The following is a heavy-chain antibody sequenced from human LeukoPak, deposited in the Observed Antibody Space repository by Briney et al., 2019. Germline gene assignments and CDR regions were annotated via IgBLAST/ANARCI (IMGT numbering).Heavy chain of an antibody. D-gene: IGHD6-13*01. CDR3: ARRGPNSSSWYRRGDYYYMDV. CDR1: GGSFSGYY. J-gene: IGHJ6*03. V-gene: IGHV4-34*01. Sequence: PSETLSLTCAVYGGSFSGYYWSWIRQPPGKGLEWIGEINHSGSTNYNPSLKSRVTISVDTSKNQFSLKLSSVTAADTAVYYCARRGPNSSSWYRRGDYYYMDVWGKGTTVTISS. CDR2: INHSGST.